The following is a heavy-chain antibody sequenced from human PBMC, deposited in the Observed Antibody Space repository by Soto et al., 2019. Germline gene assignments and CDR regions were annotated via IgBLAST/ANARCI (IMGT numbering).Heavy chain of an antibody. D-gene: IGHD3-9*01. CDR3: ARESHDILSGPRWVWYFDL. J-gene: IGHJ2*01. V-gene: IGHV4-34*01. CDR1: GGSFSGYY. Sequence: QVQLQQWGAGPLRPLETLSLTCGVSGGSFSGYYWAWIRQAPGKGLVWIGEINDRGSINYNPSLKSGVSISVDTSKNHYSLNLRSVTAAGTAVYYCARESHDILSGPRWVWYFDLWGRCTLVTVSS. CDR2: INDRGSI.